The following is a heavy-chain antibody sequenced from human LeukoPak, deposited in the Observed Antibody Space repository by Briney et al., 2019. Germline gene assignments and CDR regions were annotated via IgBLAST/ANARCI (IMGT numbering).Heavy chain of an antibody. CDR3: ARESAAGLIYYYYYGMDV. CDR1: GFTFSSYA. D-gene: IGHD6-13*01. CDR2: ISYDGSNK. J-gene: IGHJ6*02. V-gene: IGHV3-30*04. Sequence: GGSLRLSCAASGFTFSSYAMHWVRQAPGKGLEWVVVISYDGSNKYYADSVKGRFTISRDNSKNTLYLQMNSLRAEDTAVYYCARESAAGLIYYYYYGMDVWGQGTTVTVSS.